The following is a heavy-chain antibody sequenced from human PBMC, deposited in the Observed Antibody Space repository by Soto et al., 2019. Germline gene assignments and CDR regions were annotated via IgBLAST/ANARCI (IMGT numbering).Heavy chain of an antibody. CDR3: AKDVCGSGTFCHFDY. V-gene: IGHV3-23*01. Sequence: GGSLRLSCASSEFTFTSYAMSWVRQAPGKGLEWVSAVGSDGGSTYYADSVRGRFTVSRGNSQNTLYLQMNNLRAEDTAVYYCAKDVCGSGTFCHFDYWGQGTLVTVSS. D-gene: IGHD3-10*01. CDR2: VGSDGGST. J-gene: IGHJ4*02. CDR1: EFTFTSYA.